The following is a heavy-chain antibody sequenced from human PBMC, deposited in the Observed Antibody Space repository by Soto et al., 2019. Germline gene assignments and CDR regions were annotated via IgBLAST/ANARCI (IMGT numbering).Heavy chain of an antibody. D-gene: IGHD4-4*01. CDR3: RMTTVTTSGYYYYYMDV. V-gene: IGHV4-39*01. J-gene: IGHJ6*03. Sequence: SETLSLTCTVSGGSISSSSYYWGWIRQPPGKGLEWIGSIYYSGSTYYNPSLKSRVTISVDTSKNQFSLKLSSVTAADTAVYYCRMTTVTTSGYYYYYMDVWGKGTTVTVSS. CDR1: GGSISSSSYY. CDR2: IYYSGST.